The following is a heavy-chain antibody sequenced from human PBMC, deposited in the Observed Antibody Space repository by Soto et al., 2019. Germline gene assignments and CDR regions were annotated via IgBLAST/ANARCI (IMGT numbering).Heavy chain of an antibody. CDR2: ISGSGSNT. J-gene: IGHJ4*02. D-gene: IGHD1-26*01. CDR1: GFTFSSHA. V-gene: IGHV3-23*01. CDR3: AKVHGPVG. Sequence: EVQLLESGGGLVQPGESLRLSCAASGFTFSSHAMTWVRQAPGKGLEWVSLISGSGSNTFYADSVKGRFTISRDNSKNTLDLQMNGLRAEDTAVYYCAKVHGPVGWCQGTLVTVSS.